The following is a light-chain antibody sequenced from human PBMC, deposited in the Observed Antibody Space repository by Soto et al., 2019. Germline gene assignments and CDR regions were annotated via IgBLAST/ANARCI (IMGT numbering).Light chain of an antibody. CDR2: TNN. V-gene: IGLV1-44*01. Sequence: QAVLTQPPSASGTPGQRVTISSSGSTSNIGSHSVNWYQHLPGTAPKLLINTNNQRPSGVPDRFSGYKSGTSASLVISGLQSDDEADYYCATWDDSLKGVFGTGTKVTVL. CDR1: TSNIGSHS. J-gene: IGLJ1*01. CDR3: ATWDDSLKGV.